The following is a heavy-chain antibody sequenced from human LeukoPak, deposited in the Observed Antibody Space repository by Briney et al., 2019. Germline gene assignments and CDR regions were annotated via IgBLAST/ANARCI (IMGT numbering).Heavy chain of an antibody. V-gene: IGHV3-23*01. D-gene: IGHD4-23*01. CDR1: GFIFSSEA. CDR3: AKDLGSVVTPPSLDY. J-gene: IGHJ4*01. Sequence: GGSLRLSCAASGFIFSSEAMSWVRQAPGKGLEWVSAVSGSGGSTYYADSVKGRFTISRDNSKNTLFLQMNSLRAEDTAVYYCAKDLGSVVTPPSLDYWGHGTLVTVSS. CDR2: VSGSGGST.